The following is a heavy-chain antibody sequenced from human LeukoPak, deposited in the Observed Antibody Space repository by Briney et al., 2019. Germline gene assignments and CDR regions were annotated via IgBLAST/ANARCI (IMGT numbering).Heavy chain of an antibody. Sequence: GGSLRLSCAASGFTFRSYAMGWVRQSPGKGLEWVSSISGGGGGTYYADFVKGRFTISRDNSKNTLYLQMNSLRVEDTAVYYCAKFRDILTGYFDYWGQGTLVTVSS. J-gene: IGHJ4*02. CDR1: GFTFRSYA. CDR2: ISGGGGGT. V-gene: IGHV3-23*01. CDR3: AKFRDILTGYFDY. D-gene: IGHD3-9*01.